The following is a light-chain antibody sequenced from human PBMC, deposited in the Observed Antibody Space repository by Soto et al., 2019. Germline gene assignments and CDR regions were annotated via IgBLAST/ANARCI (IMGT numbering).Light chain of an antibody. V-gene: IGLV2-14*03. J-gene: IGLJ2*01. CDR2: DVN. CDR3: TSLTTSTTMI. Sequence: QSVLTQPASVSGSPGQSITISCTGTSSDFGAYNYVSWYEQHPGKAPKLMIYDVNIRPSGVSNRFSGSKSGNTASLTISGLQAEDEADYYCTSLTTSTTMIFGGGTKLTVL. CDR1: SSDFGAYNY.